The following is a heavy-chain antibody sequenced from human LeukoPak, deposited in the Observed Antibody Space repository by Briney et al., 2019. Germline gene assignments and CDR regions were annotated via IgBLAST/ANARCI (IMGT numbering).Heavy chain of an antibody. D-gene: IGHD5-24*01. CDR2: ISYDGSNK. CDR1: GFTFSSYA. Sequence: GGSLRLSCAASGFTFSSYAMHWVRQAPGKGLEWVAVISYDGSNKYYADSVKGRFTISRDNSKNTLYLQMNSLRAEDTAVYYCAKDKQNKRWLQFGFDYWGQGTLVTVSS. V-gene: IGHV3-30-3*01. J-gene: IGHJ4*02. CDR3: AKDKQNKRWLQFGFDY.